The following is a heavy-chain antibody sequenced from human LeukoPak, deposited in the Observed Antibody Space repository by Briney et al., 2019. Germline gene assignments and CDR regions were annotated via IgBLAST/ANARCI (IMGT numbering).Heavy chain of an antibody. D-gene: IGHD6-13*01. Sequence: GGSLRLSCAASGFTVSGNYMSWVRQAPGKGLEWVSVIYSGGSTYYADSVKGRFTISRDSSKNTLYLQMNSLRAEDTAVYYCARAIAAAGTVWFDPWGQGTLVTVSS. J-gene: IGHJ5*02. V-gene: IGHV3-53*01. CDR2: IYSGGST. CDR1: GFTVSGNY. CDR3: ARAIAAAGTVWFDP.